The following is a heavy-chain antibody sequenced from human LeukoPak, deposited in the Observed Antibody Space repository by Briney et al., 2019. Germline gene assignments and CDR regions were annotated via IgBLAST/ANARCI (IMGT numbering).Heavy chain of an antibody. Sequence: SETLSLTCAVYGGSFSGYYWSWIRQPPGKGLEWMGEINHIGITNYNPSLNSRVTISVDTSKNQFSLKLSSVTAADTAVYYCARGRVEMATITFDYWGQGTLVTVSS. CDR3: ARGRVEMATITFDY. V-gene: IGHV4-34*01. J-gene: IGHJ4*02. D-gene: IGHD5-24*01. CDR2: INHIGIT. CDR1: GGSFSGYY.